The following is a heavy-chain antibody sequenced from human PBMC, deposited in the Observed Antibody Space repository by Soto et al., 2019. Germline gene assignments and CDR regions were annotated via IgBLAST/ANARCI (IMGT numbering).Heavy chain of an antibody. CDR3: VQDHAGGVTDTQGCYDP. V-gene: IGHV3-11*06. D-gene: IGHD2-15*01. CDR2: ISSSGFYT. J-gene: IGHJ5*02. Sequence: GGSLRLSCAASGFTFSDYYMSWIRQAPGRGLEWVSYISSSGFYTNYADSVKGRFTISRDNAKNSLYLQMNSLRAEDTAVYYCVQDHAGGVTDTQGCYDPWGQGTLATVSS. CDR1: GFTFSDYY.